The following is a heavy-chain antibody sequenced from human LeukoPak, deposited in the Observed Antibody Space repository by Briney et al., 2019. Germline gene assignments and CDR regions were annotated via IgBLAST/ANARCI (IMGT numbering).Heavy chain of an antibody. CDR3: AREGGYDFGIFDY. D-gene: IGHD3-3*01. Sequence: GGSLRLSCAASGFTFSSYEMNWVRQAPGKGLEWVSYISSSGSTIYYADSVKGRFTISRDNAKNSLYLQMNSLRAEDTAVYYCAREGGYDFGIFDYWGQGTLDTVSS. CDR1: GFTFSSYE. CDR2: ISSSGSTI. V-gene: IGHV3-48*03. J-gene: IGHJ4*02.